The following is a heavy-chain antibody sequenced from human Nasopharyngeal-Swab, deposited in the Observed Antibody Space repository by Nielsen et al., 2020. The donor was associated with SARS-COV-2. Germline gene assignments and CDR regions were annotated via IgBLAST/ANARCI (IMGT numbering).Heavy chain of an antibody. J-gene: IGHJ4*02. CDR2: IYYSGST. CDR1: GGSISSYY. CDR3: ASQDVLRFLHFDY. V-gene: IGHV4-59*04. Sequence: SETLSLTFTVSGGSISSYYWSWIRQPPGKGLEWIGYIYYSGSTYYNPSLKSRVTISVDTSKNQFSLKLSSVTAADTAVYYCASQDVLRFLHFDYWGQGTLVTVSS. D-gene: IGHD3-3*01.